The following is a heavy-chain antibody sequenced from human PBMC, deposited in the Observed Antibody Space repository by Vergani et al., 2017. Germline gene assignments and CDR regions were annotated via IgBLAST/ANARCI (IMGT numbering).Heavy chain of an antibody. V-gene: IGHV5-51*01. Sequence: EVQLVQSGAEVKKPGESLKISCKGSGYSFTSYWIGWVRQMPGKGLEWMGIIYPGDSDTRYSPSFQGQVTISADKSFSTAYLQWRSLKASDTAMYYCAGQLRSDTMIVVVGAFDIWGQGTMVTVSS. CDR1: GYSFTSYW. J-gene: IGHJ3*02. CDR2: IYPGDSDT. CDR3: AGQLRSDTMIVVVGAFDI. D-gene: IGHD3-22*01.